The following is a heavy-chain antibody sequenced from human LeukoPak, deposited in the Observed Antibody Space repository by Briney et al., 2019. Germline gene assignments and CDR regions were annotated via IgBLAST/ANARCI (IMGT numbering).Heavy chain of an antibody. CDR3: AAVLPAASTGHHYGIDV. D-gene: IGHD2-2*01. J-gene: IGHJ6*02. Sequence: GGSLRLSCAASGFTFSNYGLHWVRQAPGKGLDWVAVIAYDGGGIFYAGSVKGRFTISRDNSKDTLYLQMNGLRDEDTAVYYCAAVLPAASTGHHYGIDVWGQGTTVTVSS. V-gene: IGHV3-30*03. CDR1: GFTFSNYG. CDR2: IAYDGGGI.